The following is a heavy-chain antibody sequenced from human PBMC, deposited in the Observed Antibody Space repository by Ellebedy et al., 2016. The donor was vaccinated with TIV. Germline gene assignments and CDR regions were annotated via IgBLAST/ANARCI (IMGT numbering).Heavy chain of an antibody. D-gene: IGHD4-17*01. CDR2: ILYDGSNK. J-gene: IGHJ4*02. CDR3: ARGLEGVHDYGDDGTFGY. CDR1: GFTFSSYA. Sequence: GESLKISCAASGFTFSSYAMHWVRQAPGKGLEWVAVILYDGSNKYYADSVKGRFTISRDNSKNTLYLQMNSLRAEDTAVYYCARGLEGVHDYGDDGTFGYWGQGTLVTVSS. V-gene: IGHV3-30-3*01.